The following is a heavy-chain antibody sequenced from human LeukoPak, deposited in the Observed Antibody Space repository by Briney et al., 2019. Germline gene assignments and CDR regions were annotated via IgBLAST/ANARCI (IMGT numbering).Heavy chain of an antibody. CDR1: GFTFDDYG. Sequence: GGSLRLSCAASGFTFDDYGMSWVRQAPGKGLEWVSGINWNGGSTGYADSVKGRFTISRDNAKNSLYLQVNSLRAEDTALYHCARVDYYDSSGYYYAPLDYWGQGTLVTVSS. CDR3: ARVDYYDSSGYYYAPLDY. V-gene: IGHV3-20*01. D-gene: IGHD3-22*01. CDR2: INWNGGST. J-gene: IGHJ4*02.